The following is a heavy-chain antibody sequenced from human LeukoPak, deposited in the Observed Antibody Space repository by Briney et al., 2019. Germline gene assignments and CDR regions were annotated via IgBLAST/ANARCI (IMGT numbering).Heavy chain of an antibody. CDR1: GFTFSSYG. CDR3: GRDGGISIDY. Sequence: GGSLRLSCAASGFTFSSYGMHWVRQAPGKGLEWVAVIWYDGSKRYYADSVMGRFTISRDVAKNTLYLQMNSLRADDTAVYYCGRDGGISIDYWGQGALVTVSS. CDR2: IWYDGSKR. J-gene: IGHJ4*02. V-gene: IGHV3-33*01. D-gene: IGHD1-26*01.